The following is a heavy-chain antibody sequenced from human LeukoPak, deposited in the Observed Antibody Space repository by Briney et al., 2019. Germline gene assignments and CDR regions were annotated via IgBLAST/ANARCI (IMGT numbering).Heavy chain of an antibody. CDR3: AKPLYAVRGKNFFDY. J-gene: IGHJ4*02. CDR1: GFSFTTSG. Sequence: GGTLRLSCAASGFSFTTSGMSWVRQAPGKVLEWVSGISSSGDETHYADSVRGRFTISRDNSQDTLYLEVKSLRVEDTAVYFCAKPLYAVRGKNFFDYWGQGTLVIVSS. CDR2: ISSSGDET. D-gene: IGHD3-16*01. V-gene: IGHV3-23*01.